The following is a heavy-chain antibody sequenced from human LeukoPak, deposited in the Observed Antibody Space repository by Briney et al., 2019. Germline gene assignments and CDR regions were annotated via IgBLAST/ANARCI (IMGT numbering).Heavy chain of an antibody. D-gene: IGHD3-10*01. CDR2: ISHDGSNK. Sequence: GGSLRLSCAASGFTFSSYAMHWVRQAPGKGLEWVAVISHDGSNKYYADSVKGRFTISRDNSKNTLYLQMNSLRAEDTAVYYCARDSVWFGSSVDYWGQGTLVTVSS. CDR3: ARDSVWFGSSVDY. J-gene: IGHJ4*02. V-gene: IGHV3-30-3*01. CDR1: GFTFSSYA.